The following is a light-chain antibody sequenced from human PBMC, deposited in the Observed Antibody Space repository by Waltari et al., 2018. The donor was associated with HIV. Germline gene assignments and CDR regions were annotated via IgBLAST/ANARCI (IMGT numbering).Light chain of an antibody. CDR3: SAWDDSLRATV. CDR1: FSNLGANT. V-gene: IGLV1-44*01. J-gene: IGLJ1*01. CDR2: GHN. Sequence: QSVMSHPPSASGTPGQPVTIPCSGRFSNLGANTVNWYQQIPGTAPRLLIYGHNQRPSGVPDRFSGSRSGTSASLTIGGLQSEDEADYCCSAWDDSLRATVFGTGTRVTVL.